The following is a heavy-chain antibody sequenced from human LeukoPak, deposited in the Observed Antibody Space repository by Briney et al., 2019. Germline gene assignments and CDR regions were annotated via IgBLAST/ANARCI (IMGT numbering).Heavy chain of an antibody. Sequence: GESLKISCKGSGYSFTSYWIGWVRQMPGKGLEWMGIIYPGDSDTRYSPSFQGQVTISADKSISTAYLQWSSLKASDTAMYYCARSDLLSGSYYKGWNWFDPWGQGTLVTVSS. CDR3: ARSDLLSGSYYKGWNWFDP. CDR2: IYPGDSDT. CDR1: GYSFTSYW. D-gene: IGHD3-10*01. V-gene: IGHV5-51*01. J-gene: IGHJ5*02.